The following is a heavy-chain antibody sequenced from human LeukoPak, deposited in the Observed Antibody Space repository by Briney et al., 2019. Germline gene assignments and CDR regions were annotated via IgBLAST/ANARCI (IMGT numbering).Heavy chain of an antibody. CDR2: ISPDNGNT. Sequence: ASVKVPCKASGYTFTNYGISWVRQAPGQGLEWMGWISPDNGNTNYPQKLQDRVTMTSDTSTSTAYMELRSLRSDDTAVYFCARDPPGGWDFDCWGQGTLVTVSS. D-gene: IGHD1-26*01. V-gene: IGHV1-18*01. CDR1: GYTFTNYG. J-gene: IGHJ4*02. CDR3: ARDPPGGWDFDC.